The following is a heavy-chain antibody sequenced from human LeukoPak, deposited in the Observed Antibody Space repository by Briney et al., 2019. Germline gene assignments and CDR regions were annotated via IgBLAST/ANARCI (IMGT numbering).Heavy chain of an antibody. V-gene: IGHV1-18*01. CDR1: GYSFSDYG. CDR2: ISTYNGNT. J-gene: IGHJ4*02. Sequence: ASVKVSFKASGYSFSDYGISWARQAPGQGLEWMGWISTYNGNTNYAQNLQGRVAMTTDTSTSTAYMELRSLRSDDTAVYYCARDCDRSGYYCYWGQGTLVTVSS. D-gene: IGHD3-22*01. CDR3: ARDCDRSGYYCY.